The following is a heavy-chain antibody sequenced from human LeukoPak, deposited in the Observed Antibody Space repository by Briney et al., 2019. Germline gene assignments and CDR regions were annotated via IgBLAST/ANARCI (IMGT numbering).Heavy chain of an antibody. CDR3: ARGLKTTVVTPFAY. CDR1: GYTFTNYW. D-gene: IGHD4-23*01. Sequence: GESLKISCKASGYTFTNYWIGWVRQMPGKGLEWMAIIQPRDSDARYSPSFRGQVTFSADKSASTADLQWSSLKASDTAIYYCARGLKTTVVTPFAYWGQGTLVTVSS. J-gene: IGHJ4*02. V-gene: IGHV5-51*01. CDR2: IQPRDSDA.